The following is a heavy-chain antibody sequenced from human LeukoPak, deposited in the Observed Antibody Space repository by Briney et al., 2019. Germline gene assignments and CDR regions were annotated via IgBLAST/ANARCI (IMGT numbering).Heavy chain of an antibody. J-gene: IGHJ4*02. D-gene: IGHD3-22*01. V-gene: IGHV4-39*07. CDR2: IYYSGST. Sequence: PSETLSLTCTVSGGSISSSRYYWGWIRQPPGKGLEWIGGIYYSGSTYYNPSLKSRVTISVDRSKNQFSLKLSSVTAADTAVYYCARGGYDSSGYKAPNFDYWGQGTLVTVSS. CDR1: GGSISSSRYY. CDR3: ARGGYDSSGYKAPNFDY.